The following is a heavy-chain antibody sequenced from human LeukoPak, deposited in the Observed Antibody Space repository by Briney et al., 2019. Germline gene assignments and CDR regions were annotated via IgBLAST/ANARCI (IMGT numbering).Heavy chain of an antibody. CDR3: ARFNYGDYGELGYYYYYGMDV. V-gene: IGHV1-8*01. Sequence: GASVKVSCKASGYTFTSYDINWVRQATGQGLEWMGWMNPNSGNTGYAQKFQGRVTMPRNTSISTAYMELSSLRSEDTAVYYCARFNYGDYGELGYYYYYGMDVWGQGTTVTVSS. CDR2: MNPNSGNT. J-gene: IGHJ6*02. CDR1: GYTFTSYD. D-gene: IGHD4-17*01.